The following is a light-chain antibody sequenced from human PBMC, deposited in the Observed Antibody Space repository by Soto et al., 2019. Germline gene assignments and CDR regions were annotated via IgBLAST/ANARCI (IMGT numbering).Light chain of an antibody. CDR3: QQSYSTPYT. V-gene: IGKV1-39*01. Sequence: DIQMTQSPSSLSASIGDRVTITCRAGPSISSYLNWYQQKPGNAPKLLIYAASSLQSGVPSRFSGSGSGTDFTLTSSSLLPEDFATYFCQQSYSTPYTFGQGTKLEIK. CDR1: PSISSY. J-gene: IGKJ2*01. CDR2: AAS.